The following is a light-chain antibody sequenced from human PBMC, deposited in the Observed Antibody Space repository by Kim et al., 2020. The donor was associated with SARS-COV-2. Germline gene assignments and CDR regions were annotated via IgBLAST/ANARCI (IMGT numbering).Light chain of an antibody. V-gene: IGLV7-46*01. CDR2: DTS. CDR1: NGAVTSRHD. J-gene: IGLJ2*01. CDR3: LLSYSGARPV. Sequence: GGKATVPCGANNGAVTSRHDTSWVQQKPGQATRTLIYDTSNKHSWTPARFSGSLPGDKAALTLSGAQPEDEAEYYCLLSYSGARPVFGGGTKVTVL.